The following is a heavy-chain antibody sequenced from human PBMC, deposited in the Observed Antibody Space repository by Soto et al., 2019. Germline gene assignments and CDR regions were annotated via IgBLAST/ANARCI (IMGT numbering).Heavy chain of an antibody. D-gene: IGHD1-26*01. CDR3: ARIVVGVTVDL. Sequence: QVQLRESGPGLLKPSETLSLTCTVSDASVWSDSYFWTWIRQPPGKGLEWIAYISHTGDTNYNPSLKSRVTISIDTSRNQFSLTVTSVTAADPAVYFCARIVVGVTVDLWGQGSLVTVSS. J-gene: IGHJ4*02. CDR2: ISHTGDT. CDR1: DASVWSDSYF. V-gene: IGHV4-61*01.